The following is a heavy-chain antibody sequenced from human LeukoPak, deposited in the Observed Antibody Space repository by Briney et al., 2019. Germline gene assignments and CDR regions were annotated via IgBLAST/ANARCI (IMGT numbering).Heavy chain of an antibody. V-gene: IGHV4-61*02. CDR1: GGSIRSGSYY. CDR2: IYTSGST. D-gene: IGHD3-3*01. CDR3: ARSYYDLPSFDY. Sequence: TSETLSLTCTVSGGSIRSGSYYWSWIRQPAGKGLEWIGRIYTSGSTNYNPSLKSRVTISVDTSKNQFSLKLSSVTAADTAVYYCARSYYDLPSFDYWGQGTLVSVSS. J-gene: IGHJ4*02.